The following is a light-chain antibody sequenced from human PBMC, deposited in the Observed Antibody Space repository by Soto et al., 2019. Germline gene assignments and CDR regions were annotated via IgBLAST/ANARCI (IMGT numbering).Light chain of an antibody. V-gene: IGKV1-39*01. CDR3: QESFSIPHT. CDR1: QSITTY. J-gene: IGKJ2*01. CDR2: SAS. Sequence: DIQMTQSPSSLSASIGDRVTITCRASQSITTYLNWYQQRPGKAPNLLIYSASTLQTGVPSRFSGSGSGTEFTLTIISLQPEDFATYFCQESFSIPHTFGQGTKVEIK.